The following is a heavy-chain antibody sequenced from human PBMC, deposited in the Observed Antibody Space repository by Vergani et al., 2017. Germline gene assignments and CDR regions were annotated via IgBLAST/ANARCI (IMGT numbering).Heavy chain of an antibody. CDR3: ARVRITIFGVVPHGRPGRHYMDV. Sequence: QVQLQQWGAGLLKPSETLSLTCAVYGGSFSGYYWSWIRQPPGKGLEWIGEINHSGSTNYNPSLKSRVTISVDTSKNQFSLKLSSVTAADTAVYYCARVRITIFGVVPHGRPGRHYMDVWGKGTTVTVSS. V-gene: IGHV4-34*01. D-gene: IGHD3-3*01. CDR1: GGSFSGYY. CDR2: INHSGST. J-gene: IGHJ6*03.